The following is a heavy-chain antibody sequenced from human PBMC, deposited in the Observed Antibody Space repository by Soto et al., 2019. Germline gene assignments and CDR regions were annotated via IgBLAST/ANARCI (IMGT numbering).Heavy chain of an antibody. CDR2: INRDGSST. CDR1: GFTFSSYC. V-gene: IGHV3-74*01. Sequence: EVQLVESGGGVVQPGGSLRLSCAASGFTFSSYCMHWVRQAPGKGLVWVSRINRDGSSTSYADSVKGRFTISRDNAKNTLYLQMNSLRAEDTAVYYCAPIVDYGDWQADYWGQGTLVTVSS. J-gene: IGHJ4*02. D-gene: IGHD4-17*01. CDR3: APIVDYGDWQADY.